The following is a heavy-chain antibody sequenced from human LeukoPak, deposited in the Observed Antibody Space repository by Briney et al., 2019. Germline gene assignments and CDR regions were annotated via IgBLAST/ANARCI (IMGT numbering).Heavy chain of an antibody. CDR3: ARTYYYDSSGYSDAFDI. CDR2: INPNSGGT. Sequence: ASVKVSCKASGYTFTGYYMHWVRQAPGQGLEWMGWINPNSGGTNYAQKFQGRVTMTRDTSISTVYMELSRLRSDDTAVYYCARTYYYDSSGYSDAFDIWGQGTMVTVSS. J-gene: IGHJ3*02. D-gene: IGHD3-22*01. CDR1: GYTFTGYY. V-gene: IGHV1-2*02.